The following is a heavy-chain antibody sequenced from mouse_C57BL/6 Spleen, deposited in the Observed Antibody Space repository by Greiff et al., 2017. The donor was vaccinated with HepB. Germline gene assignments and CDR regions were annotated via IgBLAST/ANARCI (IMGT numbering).Heavy chain of an antibody. Sequence: ESGPGLVKPSQSLSLTCSVTGYSITSGYYWNWIRQFPGNKLEWMGYISYDGSNNYNPSLKNRISITRDTSKNQFFLKLNSVTTEDTATYFCARGVYYDYGWFAYWGQGTLVTVSA. J-gene: IGHJ3*01. V-gene: IGHV3-6*01. CDR3: ARGVYYDYGWFAY. D-gene: IGHD2-4*01. CDR1: GYSITSGYY. CDR2: ISYDGSN.